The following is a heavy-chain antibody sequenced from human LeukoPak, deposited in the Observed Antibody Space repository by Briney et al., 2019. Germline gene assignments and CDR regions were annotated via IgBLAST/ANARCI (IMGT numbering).Heavy chain of an antibody. CDR2: INPGGITT. CDR3: AKDRAGTPWAD. Sequence: GGSLRLSCAASGFTFTTYSMTWVRQAPGKGLEWVSTINPGGITTYYADSVKGRFTISRDNSKNTVSLQMDSLRADDTAVCYCAKDRAGTPWADWGQGTLVTVSS. V-gene: IGHV3-23*01. D-gene: IGHD1-1*01. J-gene: IGHJ4*02. CDR1: GFTFTTYS.